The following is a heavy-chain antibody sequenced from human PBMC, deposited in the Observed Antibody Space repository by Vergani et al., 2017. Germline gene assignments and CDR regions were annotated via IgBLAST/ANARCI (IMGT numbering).Heavy chain of an antibody. Sequence: EVQLVESGGGLVQPGGSLRVSCAASGFTLSSYWMSWVRQAPGKGLEWVANIKQDGSEKSYGDSVKGRFIVSRDNAKNSLYRQMSSLRADDTAVYYGASVDTLRGDNRWGQGTLVTVSS. CDR3: ASVDTLRGDNR. CDR1: GFTLSSYW. CDR2: IKQDGSEK. J-gene: IGHJ4*02. D-gene: IGHD5-18*01. V-gene: IGHV3-7*01.